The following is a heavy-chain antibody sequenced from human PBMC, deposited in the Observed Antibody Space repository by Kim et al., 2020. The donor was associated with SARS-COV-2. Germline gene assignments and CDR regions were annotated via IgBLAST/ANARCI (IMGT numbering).Heavy chain of an antibody. Sequence: GSNKYYAGSVKGRFTISRDNSKNTLYLQMNSLRAEDTAVYYCARGSWFDPWGQGTLVTVSS. CDR3: ARGSWFDP. V-gene: IGHV3-33*01. CDR2: GSNK. J-gene: IGHJ5*02.